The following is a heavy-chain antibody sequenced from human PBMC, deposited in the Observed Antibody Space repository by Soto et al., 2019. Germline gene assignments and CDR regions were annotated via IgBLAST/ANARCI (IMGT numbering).Heavy chain of an antibody. CDR2: ISSSGSTI. D-gene: IGHD2-8*01. CDR3: ARDRRYCTQNCFYYYYGMDV. J-gene: IGHJ6*02. Sequence: GGSLRLSCAASGFTFSDYYMSWIRQAPGKGLEWVSYISSSGSTIYYADSVKGRFTISRDNAKNSLYLQMNSLRAEDTAVYYCARDRRYCTQNCFYYYYGMDVWGQGTTVTVSS. V-gene: IGHV3-11*01. CDR1: GFTFSDYY.